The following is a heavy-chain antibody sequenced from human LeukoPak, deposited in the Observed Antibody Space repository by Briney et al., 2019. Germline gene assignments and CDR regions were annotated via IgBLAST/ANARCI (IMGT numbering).Heavy chain of an antibody. J-gene: IGHJ4*02. V-gene: IGHV4-34*01. D-gene: IGHD1-26*01. Sequence: SETLSLTCAVYGGSFSGYYWSWIRQPPGKGLEWIGEINHSGSTNYNPSLKSRVTISVDMSKNQFSLKLSSVTAADTAVYYCARGRKWEPANEYYFDYWGQGTLVTVSS. CDR3: ARGRKWEPANEYYFDY. CDR2: INHSGST. CDR1: GGSFSGYY.